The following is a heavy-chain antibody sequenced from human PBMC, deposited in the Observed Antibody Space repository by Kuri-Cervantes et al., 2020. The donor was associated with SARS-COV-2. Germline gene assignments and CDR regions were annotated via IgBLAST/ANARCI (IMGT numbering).Heavy chain of an antibody. J-gene: IGHJ3*02. V-gene: IGHV4-31*11. D-gene: IGHD2-8*01. CDR2: IYYSGST. Sequence: SETLSLTCAVSGGSISSGGYYWSWIRQHPGKGLEWIGYIYYSGSTYYNPSLKSRVTISVDTSKNQFSLKLSSVTAADTAVYYCARDSALMVYATHSGYDFWGAFDIWGQGTMVTVSS. CDR3: ARDSALMVYATHSGYDFWGAFDI. CDR1: GGSISSGGYY.